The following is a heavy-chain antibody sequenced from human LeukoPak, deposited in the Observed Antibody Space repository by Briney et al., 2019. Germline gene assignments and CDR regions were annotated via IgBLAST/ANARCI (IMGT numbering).Heavy chain of an antibody. CDR2: INSDGSST. D-gene: IGHD2-8*01. Sequence: QPGGSLSFSCAASGFTFSSYWMHWVRQVLGKGLVWVSRINSDGSSTSYADSVKGRFTISRDNAKNTLYLQMNSLRAEDTAVYHCARGTYADYWGQGTLVTVSS. V-gene: IGHV3-74*01. CDR1: GFTFSSYW. CDR3: ARGTYADY. J-gene: IGHJ4*02.